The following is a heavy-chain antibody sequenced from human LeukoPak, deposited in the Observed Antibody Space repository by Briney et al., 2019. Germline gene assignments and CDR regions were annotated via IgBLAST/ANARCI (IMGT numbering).Heavy chain of an antibody. D-gene: IGHD3-10*01. Sequence: ASVKVSCKASGYTFTGYYIHWVRQAPGQGLEWMGWINPNSGGTNYAQKFQGRVTMTRDTSISTAYMELSGLISDDTAVYYCARDPGSNWFDPWGQGTLVTVSS. V-gene: IGHV1-2*02. CDR2: INPNSGGT. CDR3: ARDPGSNWFDP. CDR1: GYTFTGYY. J-gene: IGHJ5*02.